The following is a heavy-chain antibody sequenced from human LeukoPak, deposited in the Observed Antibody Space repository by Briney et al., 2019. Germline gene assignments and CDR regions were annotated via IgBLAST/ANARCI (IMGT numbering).Heavy chain of an antibody. Sequence: PGGSLRLSCAASGFTFSSYAMSWVRQAPGKGLEWVSGISGSGGSTYYADSVKGRFTVSRDNSKNTPYLQMNSLRAEDTAVYYCASSLSGSYYYYGMDVWGQGTTVTVSS. CDR1: GFTFSSYA. J-gene: IGHJ6*02. CDR2: ISGSGGST. V-gene: IGHV3-23*01. CDR3: ASSLSGSYYYYGMDV.